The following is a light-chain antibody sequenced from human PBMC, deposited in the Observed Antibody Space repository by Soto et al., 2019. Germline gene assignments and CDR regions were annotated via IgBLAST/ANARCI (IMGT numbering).Light chain of an antibody. J-gene: IGKJ2*01. CDR1: QTVSSSF. Sequence: EIVLTQSQATLSLSPGDRATLSCGASQTVSSSFLAWYQQKPGLPPRLLIYDASTRATGIPDRFSGRGSGTGFTLTISLLEPEDFAVYFCQQYVTSPYTFGQGTKVEIK. V-gene: IGKV3D-20*01. CDR2: DAS. CDR3: QQYVTSPYT.